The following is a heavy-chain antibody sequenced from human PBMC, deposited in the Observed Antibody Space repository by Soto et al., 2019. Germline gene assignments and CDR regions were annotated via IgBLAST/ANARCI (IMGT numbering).Heavy chain of an antibody. CDR3: ARDPGVVPAANHYSGMDV. Sequence: GGSLRLSCAASGFTFSSYAMHWVRQAPGKGLEWVAVISYDGSNKYYADSVKGRFTISRDNSKNTLYLQMNSLRAEDTAVYYCARDPGVVPAANHYSGMDVWGQGTTVTVYS. V-gene: IGHV3-30-3*01. CDR2: ISYDGSNK. CDR1: GFTFSSYA. J-gene: IGHJ6*02. D-gene: IGHD2-2*01.